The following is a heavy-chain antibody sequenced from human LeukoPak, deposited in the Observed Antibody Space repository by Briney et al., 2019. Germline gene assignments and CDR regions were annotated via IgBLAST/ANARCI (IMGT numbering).Heavy chain of an antibody. V-gene: IGHV3-74*01. CDR1: GFTFSSYW. CDR3: ARGRYASGSPLGY. CDR2: IHSDGSST. D-gene: IGHD3-10*01. Sequence: RPGGSLRLSCAASGFTFSSYWMHWVRQAPGKGLVWVSRIHSDGSSTSYADSVKGRFTISRDNAKNTLYLQMNSLRAEGTAVYYCARGRYASGSPLGYWGQGTLVTVSS. J-gene: IGHJ4*02.